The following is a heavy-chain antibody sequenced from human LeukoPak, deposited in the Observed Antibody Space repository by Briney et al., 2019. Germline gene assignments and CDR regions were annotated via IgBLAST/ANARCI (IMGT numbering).Heavy chain of an antibody. V-gene: IGHV4-34*01. Sequence: SETLSLTCAVYGGSFSGYYWSWIRQPPGKGLEWIGEINHSGSTNYNPSLKSRVTISVDTSKNQFSLKLSSVTAADTAVYYCARLGPLWLKLGDYWGQGTLVTVSS. J-gene: IGHJ4*02. CDR3: ARLGPLWLKLGDY. CDR2: INHSGST. D-gene: IGHD2-21*01. CDR1: GGSFSGYY.